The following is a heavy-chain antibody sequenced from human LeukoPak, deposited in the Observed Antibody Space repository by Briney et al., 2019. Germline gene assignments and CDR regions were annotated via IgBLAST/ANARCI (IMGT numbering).Heavy chain of an antibody. V-gene: IGHV1-2*02. CDR1: GYTLIGCY. D-gene: IGHD2/OR15-2a*01. J-gene: IGHJ4*02. Sequence: ASVKVSCKASGYTLIGCYMHWVRQAPGQGLEWMGWITPDKGKTEYAQKFQGRLTMTTDTSTSTGYMELRNLRSDDTAVYYCARGWGTERIIADNWGQGTLVTVSS. CDR3: ARGWGTERIIADN. CDR2: ITPDKGKT.